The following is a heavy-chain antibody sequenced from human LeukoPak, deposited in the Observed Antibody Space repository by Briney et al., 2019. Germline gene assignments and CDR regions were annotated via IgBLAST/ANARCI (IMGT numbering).Heavy chain of an antibody. CDR2: IYTSGST. CDR1: GGSISSYY. Sequence: MSSETLSLTCTASGGSISSYYWSWIRQPAGKGLEWIGRIYTSGSTNYNPSLKSRVTMSVDTSKNQFSLKLSSVTAADTAVYYCARTIRGVIQNYYYYYYMDVWGKGTTVTISS. D-gene: IGHD3-10*01. CDR3: ARTIRGVIQNYYYYYYMDV. J-gene: IGHJ6*03. V-gene: IGHV4-4*07.